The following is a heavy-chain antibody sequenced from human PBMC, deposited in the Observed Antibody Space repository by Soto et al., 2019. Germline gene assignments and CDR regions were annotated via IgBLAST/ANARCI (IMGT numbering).Heavy chain of an antibody. J-gene: IGHJ4*02. CDR1: GFTFSSYG. Sequence: PGGSLRLSCAASGFTFSSYGMHWVRQAPGKGLGWVAVIWYDGSNKYYADSVKGRFTISRDNSKNTLYLQMNSLRAEDTAVYYCARAGLHDYGHNVALDYWGQGTLVTVSS. CDR2: IWYDGSNK. CDR3: ARAGLHDYGHNVALDY. V-gene: IGHV3-33*01. D-gene: IGHD4-17*01.